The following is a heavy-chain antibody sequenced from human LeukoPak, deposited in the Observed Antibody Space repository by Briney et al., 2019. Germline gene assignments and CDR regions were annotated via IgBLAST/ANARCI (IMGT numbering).Heavy chain of an antibody. CDR3: ARLSAYSSGFSPKVEYYFDY. D-gene: IGHD6-19*01. CDR2: IKSKIEGGTT. V-gene: IGHV3-15*07. Sequence: GGSLRLSCATSGFTFSNAWMNWVRQAPGKGLEWVGRIKSKIEGGTTDYAAPVKGRFTISTDDSKNTLYLQMNSLKAEDTAVYYCARLSAYSSGFSPKVEYYFDYWGQGTLVTVSS. CDR1: GFTFSNAW. J-gene: IGHJ4*02.